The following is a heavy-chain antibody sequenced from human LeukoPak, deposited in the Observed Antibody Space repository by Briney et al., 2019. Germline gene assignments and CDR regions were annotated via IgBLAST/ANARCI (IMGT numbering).Heavy chain of an antibody. CDR2: IYYSGNT. CDR3: ARHGGGWYSRPDYFDY. CDR1: GGSISSSSYY. J-gene: IGHJ4*02. D-gene: IGHD6-19*01. V-gene: IGHV4-39*01. Sequence: SETLSLTCTVSGGSISSSSYYWGWIRQPPGKGLEWIGSIYYSGNTYYNPSLKSRVTMSVDTSKNQFSLKLSSVTAADTAMYYCARHGGGWYSRPDYFDYWGQGSLVTVSS.